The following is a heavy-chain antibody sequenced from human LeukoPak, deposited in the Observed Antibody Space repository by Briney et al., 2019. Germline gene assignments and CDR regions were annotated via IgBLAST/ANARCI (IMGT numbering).Heavy chain of an antibody. CDR3: VGGAPDWGFDY. V-gene: IGHV1-8*02. D-gene: IGHD7-27*01. CDR1: GYTFTSYD. J-gene: IGHJ4*02. Sequence: ASVKVSCKASGYTFTSYDINWVRQATGHWFEWMGWMSPKSGNTGYAQNFQGRVTMTRDTSISTAYMELSSLRSEDTAVYYCVGGAPDWGFDYWGQGTLVTVSS. CDR2: MSPKSGNT.